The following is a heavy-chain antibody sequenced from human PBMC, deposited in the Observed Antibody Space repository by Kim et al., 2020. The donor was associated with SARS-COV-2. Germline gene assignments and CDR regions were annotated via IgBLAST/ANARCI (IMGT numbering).Heavy chain of an antibody. V-gene: IGHV4-4*07. CDR3: ARDAPGAAAGPVDY. J-gene: IGHJ4*02. Sequence: SETLSLTCTVSGVSISSYYWSWIRQPAGKGLEWIGRIYTSGSTNYNPSLKSRVTMSVDTSKNQFSLKLSSVTAADTAVYYCARDAPGAAAGPVDYWGQGTLVTVSS. D-gene: IGHD6-13*01. CDR2: IYTSGST. CDR1: GVSISSYY.